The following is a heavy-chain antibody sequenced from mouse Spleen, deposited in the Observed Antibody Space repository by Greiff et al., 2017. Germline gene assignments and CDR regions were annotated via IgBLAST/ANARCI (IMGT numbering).Heavy chain of an antibody. Sequence: VQLQQSGPVLVKPGASVKMSCKASGYTFTDYYMNWVKQSHGKSLEWIGVINPYNGGTSYNQKFKGKATLTVDKSSSTAYMELNSLTSEDSAVYYCARSRNYGDLDYWGQGTTLTVSS. V-gene: IGHV1-19*01. CDR3: ARSRNYGDLDY. D-gene: IGHD2-13*01. J-gene: IGHJ2*01. CDR2: INPYNGGT. CDR1: GYTFTDYY.